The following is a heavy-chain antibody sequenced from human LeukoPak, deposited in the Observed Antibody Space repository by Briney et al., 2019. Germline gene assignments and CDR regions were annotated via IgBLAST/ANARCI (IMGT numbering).Heavy chain of an antibody. Sequence: SETLSLTCTVSGYSISSGYYWGWIRQPPGKGLEWIGSIYHSGSTYYNPSLKSRVTISVDTSKNQFSLKLSSVTAADTAVYYCARGVEYFDYWGQGTLVTVSS. CDR2: IYHSGST. V-gene: IGHV4-38-2*02. J-gene: IGHJ4*02. CDR1: GYSISSGYY. CDR3: ARGVEYFDY. D-gene: IGHD5-24*01.